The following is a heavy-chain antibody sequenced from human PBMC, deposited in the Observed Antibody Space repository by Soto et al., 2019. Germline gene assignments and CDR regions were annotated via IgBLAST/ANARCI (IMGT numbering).Heavy chain of an antibody. CDR1: GGSIRSSNW. V-gene: IGHV4-4*02. CDR2: IYHSVST. CDR3: ASGGMIVVVTDAFDI. Sequence: SVTLSLTYAVSGGSIRSSNWWSWVRKPPGKGLEWIVEIYHSVSTNYNQSLKSRVTISVDKSKNQFSLKLSSVTAAYTSLYYCASGGMIVVVTDAFDIWGQGTMVTVSS. D-gene: IGHD3-22*01. J-gene: IGHJ3*02.